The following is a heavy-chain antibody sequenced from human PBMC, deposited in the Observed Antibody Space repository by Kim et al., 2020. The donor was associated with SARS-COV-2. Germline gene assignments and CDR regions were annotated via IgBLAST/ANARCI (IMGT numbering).Heavy chain of an antibody. D-gene: IGHD3-22*01. CDR3: ARDITMIVVVITPLDY. Sequence: KLKGRVTMTTDTSTSTAYMELRSLRSDDTAVYYCARDITMIVVVITPLDYWGQGTLVTVSS. J-gene: IGHJ4*02. V-gene: IGHV1-18*01.